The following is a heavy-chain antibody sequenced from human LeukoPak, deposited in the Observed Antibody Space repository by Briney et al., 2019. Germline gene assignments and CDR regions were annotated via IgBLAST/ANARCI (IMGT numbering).Heavy chain of an antibody. J-gene: IGHJ5*02. CDR2: ISSSSSTI. Sequence: PGGSLRLSCAASGFTFSSYSMNWVRQAPGKGLEWVSYISSSSSTIYYADSVKGRFTISRDNAKNSLYLQMNSLRAEDTAVYYCARXFSPLXEXVVXAATLNWFDPWGQGTLVTVSS. D-gene: IGHD2-15*01. CDR3: ARXFSPLXEXVVXAATLNWFDP. V-gene: IGHV3-48*01. CDR1: GFTFSSYS.